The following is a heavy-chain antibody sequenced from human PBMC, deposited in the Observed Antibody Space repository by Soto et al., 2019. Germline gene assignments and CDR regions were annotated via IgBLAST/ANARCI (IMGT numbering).Heavy chain of an antibody. CDR3: ARDRVGEFDY. CDR2: FYYRGST. CDR1: GGSISSYY. D-gene: IGHD4-17*01. V-gene: IGHV4-59*01. J-gene: IGHJ4*02. Sequence: PSETLSLTSTVSGGSISSYYCSWIRQPPGKGLVWNGYFYYRGSTKSNPSLMSRVTISVVTSKTPFSLKLSSVTAADTAVYYCARDRVGEFDYWGQGTLVTVSS.